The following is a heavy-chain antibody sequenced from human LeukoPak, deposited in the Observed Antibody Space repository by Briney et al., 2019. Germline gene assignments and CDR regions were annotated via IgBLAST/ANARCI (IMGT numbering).Heavy chain of an antibody. V-gene: IGHV4-34*01. CDR2: INHSGST. CDR3: ARRGRGLRYYFDSSGYYLFDS. Sequence: SETLSLTCAVYGGSFSGYYWSWIRQPPGKGLEWIGEINHSGSTNYNPSLKSRVMISIDTSKNQFSLKLRSVTAADTAVYYFARRGRGLRYYFDSSGYYLFDSWGQGDLVPVPS. D-gene: IGHD3-22*01. CDR1: GGSFSGYY. J-gene: IGHJ4*02.